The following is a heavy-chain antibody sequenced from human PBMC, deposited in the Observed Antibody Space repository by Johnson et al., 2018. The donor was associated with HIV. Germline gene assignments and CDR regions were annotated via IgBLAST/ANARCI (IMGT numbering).Heavy chain of an antibody. CDR2: IKSDESYT. V-gene: IGHV3-9*01. CDR1: GFTFDDYA. J-gene: IGHJ3*02. CDR3: ARGDPPNVFDI. Sequence: VQLVESGGGLVQPGRSLRLSCAASGFTFDDYAMHWVRQAPGKGLEWVSGIKSDESYTDYADSVKGRFTISRDNAKNTLYLQMDSLRAEDTAVYYCARGDPPNVFDIWGQGTMVTVSS.